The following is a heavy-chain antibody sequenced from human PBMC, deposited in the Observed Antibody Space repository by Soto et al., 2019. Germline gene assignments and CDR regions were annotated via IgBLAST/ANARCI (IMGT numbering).Heavy chain of an antibody. CDR2: INPNSGGT. Sequence: ASVKVSCKASGYTFTGYYMHWVRQAPGQGLEWMGWINPNSGGTNYAQKFQGWVTMIRDTSISTAYMELSRLRSDDTAVYYCARGRGWGSMIVAMDVWGQGTTVTVSS. CDR1: GYTFTGYY. D-gene: IGHD3-16*01. CDR3: ARGRGWGSMIVAMDV. V-gene: IGHV1-2*04. J-gene: IGHJ6*02.